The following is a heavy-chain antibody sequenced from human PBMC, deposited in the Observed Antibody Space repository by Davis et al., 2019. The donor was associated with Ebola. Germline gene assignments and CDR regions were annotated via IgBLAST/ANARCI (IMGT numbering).Heavy chain of an antibody. V-gene: IGHV5-51*01. J-gene: IGHJ4*02. CDR1: GFSFTSHW. CDR2: IYPRDSDT. D-gene: IGHD2-2*01. Sequence: GESLKISCKTSGFSFTSHWIAWVRQMPGKGLECMGVIYPRDSDTRYSPSFQGQVTISADKSINTAYLQWSSLKASDTAMYYCARVASLVSSTRGFDSWGQGTLVTVSS. CDR3: ARVASLVSSTRGFDS.